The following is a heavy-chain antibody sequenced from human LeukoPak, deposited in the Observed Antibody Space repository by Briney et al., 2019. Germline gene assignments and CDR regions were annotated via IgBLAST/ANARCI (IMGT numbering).Heavy chain of an antibody. CDR1: GFIFSSYG. V-gene: IGHV3-33*01. Sequence: GGSLRLSCAASGFIFSSYGMHWVRQAPGKGLEWVAYTWYDGSNKYYADSVKGRFTISRDNAKNTLYLQMNSLRAEDTAVYYCARALAVAGTGGFDPWGQGTLVTVSS. J-gene: IGHJ5*02. CDR2: TWYDGSNK. CDR3: ARALAVAGTGGFDP. D-gene: IGHD6-19*01.